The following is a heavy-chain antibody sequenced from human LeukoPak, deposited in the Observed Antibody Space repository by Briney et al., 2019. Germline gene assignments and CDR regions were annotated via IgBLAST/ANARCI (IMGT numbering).Heavy chain of an antibody. D-gene: IGHD2/OR15-2a*01. V-gene: IGHV1-2*02. CDR2: IYPNSGVR. J-gene: IGHJ4*02. CDR1: GYTFSNFY. Sequence: GASVKVSCTTSGYTFSNFYITWVRQAPGQGLEWMGWIYPNSGVRKYAQNFQGRVALTRDISISTAYMELSSLRSHDTAVYYCARSYTSSTILPTHWGQGTLVTVSS. CDR3: ARSYTSSTILPTH.